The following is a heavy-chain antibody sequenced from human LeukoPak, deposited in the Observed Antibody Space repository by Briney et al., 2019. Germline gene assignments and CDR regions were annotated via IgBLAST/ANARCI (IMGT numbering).Heavy chain of an antibody. CDR3: ASDFGY. CDR2: IYSSGST. Sequence: ASETLSLTCTVSGGSISTDYWTWIRQPAGKGLEWIGLIYSSGSTNYNPSLKSRVTMSVDTSKNQFSLKLTSVTAADTAVYYCASDFGYWGQGTLVTVSS. J-gene: IGHJ4*02. CDR1: GGSISTDY. D-gene: IGHD3-10*01. V-gene: IGHV4-4*07.